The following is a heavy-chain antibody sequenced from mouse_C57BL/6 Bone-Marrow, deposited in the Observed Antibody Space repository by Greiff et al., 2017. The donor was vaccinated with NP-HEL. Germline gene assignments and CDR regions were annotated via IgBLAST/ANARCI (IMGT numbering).Heavy chain of an antibody. CDR2: IYPRSGNT. V-gene: IGHV1-81*01. CDR1: GYTFTSYG. Sequence: VQLQQSGAELARPGASVKLSCKASGYTFTSYGISWVKQRTGQGLEWIGEIYPRSGNTYYNEKFKGKATLTADKSSSTAYMDLRILTSEDSAVYFCARRYYGSSSNFDYWGQGTTLTVSA. D-gene: IGHD1-1*01. J-gene: IGHJ2*01. CDR3: ARRYYGSSSNFDY.